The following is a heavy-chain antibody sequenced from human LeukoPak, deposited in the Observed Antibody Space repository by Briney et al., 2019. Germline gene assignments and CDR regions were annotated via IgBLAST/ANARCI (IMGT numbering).Heavy chain of an antibody. V-gene: IGHV4-34*01. CDR1: GGSFSGYY. J-gene: IGHJ6*02. CDR2: INHSGST. CDR3: AKHFYYALDV. Sequence: SETLSLTCAVYGGSFSGYYWSWIRQPPGKGLEWIGEINHSGSTNSNPSLKSRVTISVDTSKNQFSLKLSSVTAADTAVYYCAKHFYYALDVWGQGTTVTVSS.